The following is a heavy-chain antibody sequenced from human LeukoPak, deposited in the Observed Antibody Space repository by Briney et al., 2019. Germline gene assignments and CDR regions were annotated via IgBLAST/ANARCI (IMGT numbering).Heavy chain of an antibody. J-gene: IGHJ4*02. Sequence: SETLSLTCAVYGGSFSGYYWSWIRQPPGKGLEWIGEINHSGSTNYNPSLKSRVTISLDTSKNQVSLKLSSVTAADTAIYYCARRASGSYPDYFDYWGQGILVTVSS. CDR3: ARRASGSYPDYFDY. V-gene: IGHV4-34*01. CDR1: GGSFSGYY. CDR2: INHSGST. D-gene: IGHD1-26*01.